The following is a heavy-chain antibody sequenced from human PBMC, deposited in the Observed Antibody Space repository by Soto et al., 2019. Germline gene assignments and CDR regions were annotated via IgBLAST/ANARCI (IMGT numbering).Heavy chain of an antibody. V-gene: IGHV6-1*01. Sequence: SQTLSLTCAISGDSLSSNTAAWSWIRQSPSRGLEWLGRTYYRSKWYYDYAASVTSRMTINPDTSKNQFSLQLNSVTPEDTAVYYCARGSYTSTWYWGQGPLVTV. CDR2: TYYRSKWYY. CDR3: ARGSYTSTWY. J-gene: IGHJ4*02. CDR1: GDSLSSNTAA. D-gene: IGHD6-13*01.